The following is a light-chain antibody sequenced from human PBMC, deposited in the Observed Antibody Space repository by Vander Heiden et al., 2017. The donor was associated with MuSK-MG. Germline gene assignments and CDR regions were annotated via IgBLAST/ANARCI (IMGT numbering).Light chain of an antibody. V-gene: IGLV2-23*02. CDR2: EVS. Sequence: QSALTQPASVSGSPGRSITISCTGNTSDVVSYNLVSWYQQHPGKAPKLMIYEVSKRPSGVSNRFSGSKSGNTASLTIAGLQAEDEADYYCCSDAGSSTFLVFGGGTKLTVL. CDR3: CSDAGSSTFLV. J-gene: IGLJ2*01. CDR1: TSDVVSYNL.